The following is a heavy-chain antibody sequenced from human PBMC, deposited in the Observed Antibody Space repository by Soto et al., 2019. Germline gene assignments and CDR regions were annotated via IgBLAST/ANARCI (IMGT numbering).Heavy chain of an antibody. D-gene: IGHD3-3*01. J-gene: IGHJ4*02. CDR3: ARPNDYWNGYGPFDY. CDR2: ISYTGNT. CDR1: GRSISSVCYY. Sequence: PSEILSLTCAVSGRSISSVCYYWSWVRQQPGKGLEWIGSISYTGNTYYNPSLENRLSISLDTSENRFYLRLNSVTAADTAIYYCARPNDYWNGYGPFDYWGQGSQVTVSS. V-gene: IGHV4-31*11.